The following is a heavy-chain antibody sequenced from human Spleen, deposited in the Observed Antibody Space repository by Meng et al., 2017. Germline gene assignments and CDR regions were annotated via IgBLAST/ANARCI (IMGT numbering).Heavy chain of an antibody. CDR2: IYDGGST. J-gene: IGHJ4*02. D-gene: IGHD6-13*01. CDR3: ARVGSSSWFVAD. Sequence: QVQLQEGGAGRLKPSETLSLTCAVYGGSISSSNWWSWVRQSPGKGLEWIGEIYDGGSTNYNPSLKSRVTISVDKSKNQFSLKLSSVTAADTAVYYCARVGSSSWFVADWGQGTLVTVSS. CDR1: GGSISSSNW. V-gene: IGHV4-4*02.